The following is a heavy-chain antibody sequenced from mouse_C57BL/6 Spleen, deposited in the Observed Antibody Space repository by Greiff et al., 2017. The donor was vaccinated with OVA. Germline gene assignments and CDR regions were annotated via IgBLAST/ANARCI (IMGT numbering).Heavy chain of an antibody. Sequence: VQLQQPGAELVMPGASVKLSCKASGYTFTSYWMHWVKQRPGQGLEWIGEIDPSDSYTNYNQKFKGKSTLTVDKSSSTAYMQLSSLTSEDSAVYYCARRGYGFDYWGQGTTLPVSS. CDR1: GYTFTSYW. CDR3: ARRGYGFDY. D-gene: IGHD3-1*01. J-gene: IGHJ2*01. V-gene: IGHV1-69*01. CDR2: IDPSDSYT.